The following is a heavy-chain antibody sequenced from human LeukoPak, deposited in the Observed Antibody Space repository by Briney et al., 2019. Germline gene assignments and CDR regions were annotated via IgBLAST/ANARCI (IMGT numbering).Heavy chain of an antibody. CDR3: ARGYYYGSGRPFDY. D-gene: IGHD3-10*01. V-gene: IGHV4-39*07. Sequence: PSETLSLTCTVSGGSISSSSYYWGWIRQPPGKGLEWIGEINHSGSTNYNPSLKSRVTISVDTSKNQFSLKLSSVTAADTAVYYCARGYYYGSGRPFDYWGQGTLVTVSS. CDR2: INHSGST. J-gene: IGHJ4*02. CDR1: GGSISSSSYY.